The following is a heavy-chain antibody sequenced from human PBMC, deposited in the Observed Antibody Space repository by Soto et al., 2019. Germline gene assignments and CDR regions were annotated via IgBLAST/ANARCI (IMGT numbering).Heavy chain of an antibody. J-gene: IGHJ6*02. CDR1: GGTFSSYA. V-gene: IGHV1-69*06. CDR3: ARDQEVGGSDYWYYSYSMDV. D-gene: IGHD1-26*01. Sequence: QVQLVQSGAEVKKPGSSVKVSCKASGGTFSSYAISWVRQAPGQGLEWLGGIIPIFGTANYAQKFQGRVTITADKSTSTAYMELSSLRSEDTVVYYCARDQEVGGSDYWYYSYSMDVWGQGTTVTVSS. CDR2: IIPIFGTA.